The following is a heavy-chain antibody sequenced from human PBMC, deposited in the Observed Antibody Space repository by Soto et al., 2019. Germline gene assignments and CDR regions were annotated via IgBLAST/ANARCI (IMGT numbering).Heavy chain of an antibody. V-gene: IGHV3-64*01. CDR1: GFTFSSYA. D-gene: IGHD2-2*01. CDR3: AREVYCRSTSCYSFDY. J-gene: IGHJ4*02. CDR2: ISSNGGST. Sequence: EVQLVESGGGLVQPGGSLRLSCAASGFTFSSYAMHWVRQAPGKGLEYVSAISSNGGSTYYANSVKGRFTISRDNSKNTMYLQMGSLRAEDMAVYYCAREVYCRSTSCYSFDYWGQGTLVTVSS.